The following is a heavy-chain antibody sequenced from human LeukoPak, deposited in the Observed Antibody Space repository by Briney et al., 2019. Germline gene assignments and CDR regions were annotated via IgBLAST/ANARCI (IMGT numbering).Heavy chain of an antibody. J-gene: IGHJ4*02. V-gene: IGHV3-74*01. D-gene: IGHD3-10*01. CDR1: GFTFSSYS. Sequence: GGSLRLSCAASGFTFSSYSMNWVRQAPGKGPVWVSRIKTDGSITDYADSVKGRFTISRDNAKNTLYLQMNSLRAEDTAVYYCARGGSGTMGYWGQGTLVTVSS. CDR2: IKTDGSIT. CDR3: ARGGSGTMGY.